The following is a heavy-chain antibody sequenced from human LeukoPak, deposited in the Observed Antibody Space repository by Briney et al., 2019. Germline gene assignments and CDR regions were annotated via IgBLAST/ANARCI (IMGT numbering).Heavy chain of an antibody. Sequence: GASVKVSCKASGYTFTSYGISWVRQAPGQGLEWMGWISAYNGNTNYAQKLQGRVTMTTDTSTSTAYMELRSLRSDDTAVYYCASISRAGLNCCSLRYWGQGTLVTVSS. J-gene: IGHJ4*02. V-gene: IGHV1-18*01. CDR3: ASISRAGLNCCSLRY. CDR1: GYTFTSYG. CDR2: ISAYNGNT. D-gene: IGHD2-15*01.